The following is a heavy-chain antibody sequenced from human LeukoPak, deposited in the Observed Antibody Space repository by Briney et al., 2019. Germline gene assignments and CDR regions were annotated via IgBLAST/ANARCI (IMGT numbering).Heavy chain of an antibody. V-gene: IGHV4-34*01. CDR1: GGSLSGYY. J-gene: IGHJ4*02. Sequence: SETLSLTCAVYGGSLSGYYWSWIRQPPGKGLEWIGEINHSGSTNYNPSLKSRVTISVDTSKNQFSLKLSSVTAADTAVYYCARGVVPAAVDYWGQGTLVTVSS. CDR2: INHSGST. D-gene: IGHD2-2*01. CDR3: ARGVVPAAVDY.